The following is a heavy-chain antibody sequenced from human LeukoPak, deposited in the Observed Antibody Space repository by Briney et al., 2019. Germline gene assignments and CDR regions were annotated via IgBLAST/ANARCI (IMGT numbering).Heavy chain of an antibody. CDR2: IYTSGST. CDR1: GGSISSYY. CDR3: ARDGSTELLWFGELSFAFDI. D-gene: IGHD3-10*01. V-gene: IGHV4-4*07. Sequence: SETLSLTCTVSGGSISSYYWSWIRQPPGKGLEWIGRIYTSGSTNYNPSLKSRVTMSVDTSKNQFSLKLSSVTAADTAVYYCARDGSTELLWFGELSFAFDIWGQGTMVTVSS. J-gene: IGHJ3*02.